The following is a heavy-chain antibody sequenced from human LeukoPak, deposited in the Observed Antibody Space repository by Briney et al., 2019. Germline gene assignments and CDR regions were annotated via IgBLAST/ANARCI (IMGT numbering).Heavy chain of an antibody. V-gene: IGHV1-8*01. D-gene: IGHD3-9*01. CDR2: MNPNSGNT. Sequence: GESLKISCKASGYTFTSYDINWVRQATGQGLEWMGWMNPNSGNTGYAQKFQGRVTMTRNTSISTAYMELSSLRSEDTAVYYCARRRYFDSPNWFDPWGQGTLVTVSS. J-gene: IGHJ5*02. CDR1: GYTFTSYD. CDR3: ARRRYFDSPNWFDP.